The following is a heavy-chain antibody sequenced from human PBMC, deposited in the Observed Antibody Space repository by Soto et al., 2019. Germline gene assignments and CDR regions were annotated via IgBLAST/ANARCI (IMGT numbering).Heavy chain of an antibody. Sequence: QITLKESGPMLVKPTQTLTLTCSFSGFSLTTSGVGVGWIRQPPGKALEWLALIYWDDDKRYSPSLRSRLTITKDASTNHVDLTMTNVDPADTATYYCAHRLTLSTNWDYGRLDYWGQGTHVTVSS. D-gene: IGHD1-7*01. CDR2: IYWDDDK. CDR3: AHRLTLSTNWDYGRLDY. V-gene: IGHV2-5*02. J-gene: IGHJ4*02. CDR1: GFSLTTSGVG.